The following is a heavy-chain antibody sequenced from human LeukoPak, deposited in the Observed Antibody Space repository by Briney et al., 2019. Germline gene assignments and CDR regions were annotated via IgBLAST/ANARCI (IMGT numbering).Heavy chain of an antibody. D-gene: IGHD3-9*01. V-gene: IGHV3-74*01. CDR1: GFTFSSYW. J-gene: IGHJ4*02. Sequence: PGGSLRLSCAASGFTFSSYWMHWVRQVPGKGLVWVARINPGGSSITYADSVKGRFTISRDSAKNTLYLQMDSLRAEDTGVYYCGDLLTPLGDDYWGQGTLVTVSS. CDR2: INPGGSSI. CDR3: GDLLTPLGDDY.